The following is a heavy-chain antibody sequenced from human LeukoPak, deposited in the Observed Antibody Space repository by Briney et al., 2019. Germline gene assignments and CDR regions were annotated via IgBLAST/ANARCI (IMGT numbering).Heavy chain of an antibody. J-gene: IGHJ5*02. Sequence: SETLSLTCTVSGYSISSGYYWGWIRQPPGKGLEWIGSIYHSGSTYYNPSLKSRVTISVDTSKNQFSLKLSSVTAADTAVYYCARELRQALDPWGQGTLVTVSS. CDR3: ARELRQALDP. V-gene: IGHV4-38-2*02. CDR1: GYSISSGYY. D-gene: IGHD2-8*01. CDR2: IYHSGST.